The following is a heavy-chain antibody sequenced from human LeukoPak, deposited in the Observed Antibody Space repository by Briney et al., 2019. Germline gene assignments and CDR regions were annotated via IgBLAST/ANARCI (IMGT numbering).Heavy chain of an antibody. CDR1: EFTFSSHA. Sequence: GGSLRLSCVASEFTFSSHAMNRVRQAPGMGLEWVSSISGGGESTYYADSVKGRFTVSRDNSKNTLYLQINSLRGEDTAVYYCAKGKYSSGGVPDYWGQGTLVTVSS. CDR3: AKGKYSSGGVPDY. J-gene: IGHJ4*02. D-gene: IGHD6-19*01. CDR2: ISGGGEST. V-gene: IGHV3-23*01.